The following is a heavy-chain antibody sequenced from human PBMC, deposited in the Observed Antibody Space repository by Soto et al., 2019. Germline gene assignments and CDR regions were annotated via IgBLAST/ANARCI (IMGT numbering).Heavy chain of an antibody. CDR3: ARVYRYDILTGYYFYGMDV. CDR1: GFTFSSYW. V-gene: IGHV3-74*01. J-gene: IGHJ6*02. CDR2: INSDGSST. Sequence: PGGSLRLSCAASGFTFSSYWMHWVRQAPGRGLVWVSRINSDGSSTSYADSVKGRFTISRDNAKNTLYLQMNSLRAEDTAVYYCARVYRYDILTGYYFYGMDVWGQGTTVTVSS. D-gene: IGHD3-9*01.